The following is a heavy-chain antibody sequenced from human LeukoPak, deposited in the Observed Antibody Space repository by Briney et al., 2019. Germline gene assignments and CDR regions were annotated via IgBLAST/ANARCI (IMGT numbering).Heavy chain of an antibody. J-gene: IGHJ5*02. Sequence: ASVKVSCKASGGTFSSYTISWVRQAPGQGLEWIGRIIPILGIANYAQKFQGRVTITTDESTSTAYMELSSLRSEDTAVYYCARVPGEVEGYDFWSGYPNWFDPWGQGTLVTVSS. CDR2: IIPILGIA. CDR1: GGTFSSYT. CDR3: ARVPGEVEGYDFWSGYPNWFDP. D-gene: IGHD3-3*01. V-gene: IGHV1-69*16.